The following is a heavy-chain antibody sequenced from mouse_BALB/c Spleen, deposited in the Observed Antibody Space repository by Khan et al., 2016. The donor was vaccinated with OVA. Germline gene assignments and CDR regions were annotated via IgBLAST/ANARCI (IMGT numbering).Heavy chain of an antibody. D-gene: IGHD2-3*01. Sequence: QLEESGPGLVKPSQSLSLTCTVTGYSITSDYAWNWIRQFPGNKLEWMGYISYSGSTSYNPSLKSRISIHRDTSKNQFFLQLNSVTTEDTATYYCARDGSRYNYAMDYWGQGTAVTVSS. CDR3: ARDGSRYNYAMDY. J-gene: IGHJ4*01. CDR1: GYSITSDYA. CDR2: ISYSGST. V-gene: IGHV3-2*02.